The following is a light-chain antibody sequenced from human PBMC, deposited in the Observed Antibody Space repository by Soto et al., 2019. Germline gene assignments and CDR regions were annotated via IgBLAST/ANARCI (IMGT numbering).Light chain of an antibody. CDR2: DAS. CDR1: QSVRTY. V-gene: IGKV3-11*01. Sequence: EIVLKQSPVTLSLSPVEIATLAFMASQSVRTYLAWYQVKPGQAPRLLIYDASRRASGVPARFSGSGSGKDFTITISNLEPEDFAPYYCQQRNTWSPITFGQGTRLEIK. CDR3: QQRNTWSPIT. J-gene: IGKJ5*01.